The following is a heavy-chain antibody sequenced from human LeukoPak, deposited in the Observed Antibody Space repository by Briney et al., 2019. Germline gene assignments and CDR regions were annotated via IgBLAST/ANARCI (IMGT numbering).Heavy chain of an antibody. D-gene: IGHD3-9*01. V-gene: IGHV5-10-1*01. Sequence: GESLKISCKGSGYRFTSYWISWVRQMPGKGLEWMGRIDPADSCTNYSPSFQGHVTISADTSINTAYLQWSSLQASDTAIYYCARHPDLTTFDYWGHGTLVTVSS. J-gene: IGHJ4*01. CDR2: IDPADSCT. CDR3: ARHPDLTTFDY. CDR1: GYRFTSYW.